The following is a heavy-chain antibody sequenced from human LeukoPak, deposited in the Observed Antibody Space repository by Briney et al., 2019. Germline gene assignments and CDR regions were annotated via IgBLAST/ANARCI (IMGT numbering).Heavy chain of an antibody. V-gene: IGHV1-18*01. J-gene: IGHJ6*02. CDR3: ARDIVVVPAASEPNYYYYGMDV. D-gene: IGHD2-2*01. CDR2: ISAYNGNT. Sequence: ASVTVSCKASGYTFTSYGISWVRQAPGQGLEWMGWISAYNGNTNYAQKLQGRVTMTTDTSTSTAYMELRSLRSDDTAVYYCARDIVVVPAASEPNYYYYGMDVWGQGTTVTVSS. CDR1: GYTFTSYG.